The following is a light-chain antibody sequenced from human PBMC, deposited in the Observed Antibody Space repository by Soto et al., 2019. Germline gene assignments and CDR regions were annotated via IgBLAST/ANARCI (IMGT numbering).Light chain of an antibody. V-gene: IGKV3-20*01. CDR1: QSVSSSY. CDR2: GAS. Sequence: EIVLTQSPVTLSLSPGERATLSCRASQSVSSSYLAWYQQKPGQAPRLLIYGASSRATGIPDRFSGSGSGTDFTLTISRLEPEDFAVYYCQQYGSSLLMYTFGQGTKLEIK. J-gene: IGKJ2*01. CDR3: QQYGSSLLMYT.